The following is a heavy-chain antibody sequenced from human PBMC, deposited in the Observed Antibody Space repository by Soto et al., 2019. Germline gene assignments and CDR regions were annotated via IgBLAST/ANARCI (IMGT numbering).Heavy chain of an antibody. Sequence: GESLKISCKGSGYSFSTYWIGWVRQMPGKGLEWMGIIYPSDSDTRYSPSFQGQVTISADKYISTAYLQWSSLKASDTAMYYCVRLPYYYDSSGYYSYVQPWGQGTLVTVS. CDR3: VRLPYYYDSSGYYSYVQP. CDR1: GYSFSTYW. J-gene: IGHJ1*01. V-gene: IGHV5-51*01. CDR2: IYPSDSDT. D-gene: IGHD3-22*01.